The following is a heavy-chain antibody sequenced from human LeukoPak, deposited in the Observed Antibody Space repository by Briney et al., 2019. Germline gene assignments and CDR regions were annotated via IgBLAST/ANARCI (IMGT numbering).Heavy chain of an antibody. D-gene: IGHD2-15*01. CDR3: ARGVGYCSGGSCRFDP. CDR1: GFTFSSYW. CDR2: IKQDGSEK. Sequence: GGSLRLSCAASGFTFSSYWMSWVRQAPGKGLEWVANIKQDGSEKYYVDSVKGRFTISRDNAKNSLYLQMNSLRAEDTAVYYCARGVGYCSGGSCRFDPWGQGTLVTVSS. J-gene: IGHJ5*02. V-gene: IGHV3-7*01.